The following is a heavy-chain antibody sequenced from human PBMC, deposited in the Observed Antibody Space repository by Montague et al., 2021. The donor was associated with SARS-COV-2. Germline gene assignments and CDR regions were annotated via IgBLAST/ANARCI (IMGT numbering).Heavy chain of an antibody. J-gene: IGHJ5*02. D-gene: IGHD6-19*01. V-gene: IGHV4-30-2*01. CDR3: ARLKVAPNGGWNWFDP. CDR2: IFHTGTP. Sequence: TLSLTCSLSGGSISSGGFSWSWIRQPPGKGLEWIGHIFHTGTPHYSPSLKSRVTISIDRSKNQFSLNLDSVTAADTAVYYCARLKVAPNGGWNWFDPWGQGIVVTVSS. CDR1: GGSISSGGFS.